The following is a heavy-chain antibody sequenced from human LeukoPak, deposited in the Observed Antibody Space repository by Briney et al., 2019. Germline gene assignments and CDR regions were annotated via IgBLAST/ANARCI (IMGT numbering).Heavy chain of an antibody. Sequence: SETLSLTCIVSGGSLSISSCYWGWIRRPPGKGLEWIGTIYHSGSTYYNPSLKSRVTISVDTSKKQFSLKLSSVTAADTAVYYCARGLDCSGGSCFPFDYWGQGTLVTVSS. CDR2: IYHSGST. CDR3: ARGLDCSGGSCFPFDY. J-gene: IGHJ4*02. D-gene: IGHD2-15*01. CDR1: GGSLSISSCY. V-gene: IGHV4-39*01.